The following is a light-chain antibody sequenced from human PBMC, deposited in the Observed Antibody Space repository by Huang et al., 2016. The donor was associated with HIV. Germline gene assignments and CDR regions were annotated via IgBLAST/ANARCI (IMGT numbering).Light chain of an antibody. CDR1: QTISTF. CDR3: QQTSSVPLT. J-gene: IGKJ4*01. Sequence: DIQMTQSPSSLSASVGDRISITCRASQTISTFLNWYQQKPGKAPKLLIYAASNLQSGVSSSCSGTGSGTLFTLTVTGLLPDDFATYFCQQTSSVPLTFGGGTKVEMK. CDR2: AAS. V-gene: IGKV1-39*01.